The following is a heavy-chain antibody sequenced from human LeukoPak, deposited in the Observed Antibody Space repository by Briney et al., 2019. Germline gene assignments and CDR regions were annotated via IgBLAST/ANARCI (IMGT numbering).Heavy chain of an antibody. J-gene: IGHJ4*02. V-gene: IGHV3-23*01. CDR3: AKDYSDSRVADVFFEY. Sequence: QPGGSLSLSCAASGLTFSDYAMSWFRQAPGKGLEWVSGITSGFTPHYADSVKGRFTISRDNSKNMFHLQLNSLRAEDTAVHYCAKDYSDSRVADVFFEYWGQGTLVTVSS. D-gene: IGHD2-15*01. CDR2: ITSGFTP. CDR1: GLTFSDYA.